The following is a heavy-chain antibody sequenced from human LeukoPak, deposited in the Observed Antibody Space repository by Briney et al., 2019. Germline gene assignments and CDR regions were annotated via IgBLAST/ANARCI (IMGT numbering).Heavy chain of an antibody. V-gene: IGHV3-30*18. CDR3: AKDVGEVRWSLDY. CDR1: GFTFSNYG. CDR2: ISYDGSNK. D-gene: IGHD5-24*01. J-gene: IGHJ4*02. Sequence: PGGSLRLSCAASGFTFSNYGMHWVRQAPGKGPEWVALISYDGSNKYYADSLKGRFTISRDNSKNTLYLQMNSLRADDTAVYYCAKDVGEVRWSLDYWGQGTLVTVSS.